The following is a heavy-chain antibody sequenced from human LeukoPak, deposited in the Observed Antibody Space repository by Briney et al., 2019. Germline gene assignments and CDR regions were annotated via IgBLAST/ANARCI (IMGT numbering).Heavy chain of an antibody. D-gene: IGHD3-22*01. CDR1: GFTFSSYG. Sequence: GGSLRLSCAASGFTFSSYGMHWVRQAPGKGLEWVAVIWYDGSNKYYADSVKGRFTISRDNSKNTLYLQMNSLRAEDTAVYYCAKVGYDSSGYYGYYYYMDVWGKGTTVTVSS. CDR3: AKVGYDSSGYYGYYYYMDV. J-gene: IGHJ6*03. CDR2: IWYDGSNK. V-gene: IGHV3-33*06.